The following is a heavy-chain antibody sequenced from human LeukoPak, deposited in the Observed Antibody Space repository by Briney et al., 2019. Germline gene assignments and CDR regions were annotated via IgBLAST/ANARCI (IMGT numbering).Heavy chain of an antibody. CDR3: ARALISQVWGSYRPPNFDY. CDR1: GYTFTSYG. CDR2: ISAYNGNT. J-gene: IGHJ4*02. D-gene: IGHD3-16*02. Sequence: ASVKVSCKASGYTFTSYGISWVRQAPGQGLEWMGWISAYNGNTNYAQKLQGRVTMTTDTSTSTAYMELRSLRSDDTAVYYCARALISQVWGSYRPPNFDYWGQGTLVTVSS. V-gene: IGHV1-18*01.